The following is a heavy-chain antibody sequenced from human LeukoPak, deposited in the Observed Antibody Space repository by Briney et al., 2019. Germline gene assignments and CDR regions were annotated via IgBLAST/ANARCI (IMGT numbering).Heavy chain of an antibody. Sequence: GGSLRLSCAASGLNFSSYIMTWVRQAPGKGLEWVSSITRSSNYKYYADALKGRFTISRDNAKNSLYLQMDSLRAEDTAVYYCARALYDGSGYYSHFDYWGQGTLVTVSS. CDR2: ITRSSNYK. J-gene: IGHJ4*02. CDR1: GLNFSSYI. V-gene: IGHV3-21*01. D-gene: IGHD3-22*01. CDR3: ARALYDGSGYYSHFDY.